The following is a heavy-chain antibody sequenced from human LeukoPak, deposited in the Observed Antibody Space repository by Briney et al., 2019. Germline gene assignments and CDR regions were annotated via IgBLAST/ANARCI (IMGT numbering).Heavy chain of an antibody. D-gene: IGHD2-15*01. Sequence: GGSLRLSCAASGFTFSDYAMTWVRQAPGKGLEWVSAISGSGGSTYYADSVKGRFTISRDNSKNTLYLQMNSLRAEDTAVYYCAKVLDCSGGSCYSRRYFDYWGQGTLVTVSS. CDR1: GFTFSDYA. J-gene: IGHJ4*02. CDR2: ISGSGGST. V-gene: IGHV3-23*01. CDR3: AKVLDCSGGSCYSRRYFDY.